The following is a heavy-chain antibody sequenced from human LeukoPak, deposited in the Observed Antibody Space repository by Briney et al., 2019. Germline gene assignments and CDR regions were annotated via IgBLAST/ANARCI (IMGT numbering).Heavy chain of an antibody. CDR3: ASGVAAAGNYYYYGMDV. J-gene: IGHJ6*02. V-gene: IGHV4-59*08. D-gene: IGHD6-13*01. CDR1: GGSISSYY. Sequence: SETLSLTCTVSGGSISSYYWSWIRQPPGKGLEWIGYVYYSGSTNYNPSLKSRVTISVDTSKNQFSLKLSSMTAADTAVYYCASGVAAAGNYYYYGMDVWGQGTTVTVSS. CDR2: VYYSGST.